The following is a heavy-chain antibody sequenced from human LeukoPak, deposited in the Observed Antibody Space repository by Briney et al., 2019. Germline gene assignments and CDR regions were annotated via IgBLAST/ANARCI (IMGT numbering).Heavy chain of an antibody. CDR3: ARWAVAGIGY. J-gene: IGHJ4*02. D-gene: IGHD6-19*01. Sequence: SETLSLTCSVYCYSISSGYYWGWIRQPPGKGREWIGSIYHSGSTYYNPSLKSRVTISVDTSKNQFSLKLSPVTAAETAVYYCARWAVAGIGYWGQGTLVTVSS. CDR1: CYSISSGYY. V-gene: IGHV4-38-2*02. CDR2: IYHSGST.